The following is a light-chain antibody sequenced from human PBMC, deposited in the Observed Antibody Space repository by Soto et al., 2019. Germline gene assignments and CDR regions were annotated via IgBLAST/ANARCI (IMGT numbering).Light chain of an antibody. CDR1: QSISSW. CDR3: QNYNSYSEE. CDR2: KAS. Sequence: DIQMTHSPSTLSASVLYIVTITFRASQSISSWLAWYQQKPGKAAKLLIYKASTLKSGVPSRFSGSGSGTAFTLTISSLQPDDFATYYCQNYNSYSEEFGQGTKVDIK. V-gene: IGKV1-5*03. J-gene: IGKJ1*01.